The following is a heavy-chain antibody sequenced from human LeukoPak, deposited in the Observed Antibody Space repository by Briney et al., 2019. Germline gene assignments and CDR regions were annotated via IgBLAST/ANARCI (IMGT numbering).Heavy chain of an antibody. CDR3: ARATGGAAAADFDP. D-gene: IGHD6-13*01. J-gene: IGHJ5*02. CDR1: GGSISSGGYY. CDR2: IYYSGTT. Sequence: PSETLSLTCTVSGGSISSGGYYWSWIRQHPGKGLEWIGFIYYSGTTYYNPSLKGRVSISIDTSKNQFSLKLSSVTAADTAIYYCARATGGAAAADFDPWGQGTLVTVSS. V-gene: IGHV4-31*03.